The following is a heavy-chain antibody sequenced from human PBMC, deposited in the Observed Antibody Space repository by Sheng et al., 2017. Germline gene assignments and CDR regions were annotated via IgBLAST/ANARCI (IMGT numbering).Heavy chain of an antibody. J-gene: IGHJ4*02. CDR3: AKYMVDAAGHYYFDF. Sequence: PGGSLRLSCAGSGFTFSSYEMNWVRQAPGEGLEWVSYISTRGDTIYYADSVKGRFTISRDNSRDTLYLQMNSLRAEDTAVYYCAKYMVDAAGHYYFDFWGQGTLVTVSS. CDR1: GFTFSSYE. CDR2: ISTRGDTI. D-gene: IGHD6-13*01. V-gene: IGHV3-48*03.